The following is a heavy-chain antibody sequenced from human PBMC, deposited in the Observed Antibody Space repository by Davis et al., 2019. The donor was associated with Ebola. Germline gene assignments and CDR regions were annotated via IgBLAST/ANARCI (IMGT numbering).Heavy chain of an antibody. CDR3: ARGWRYSSGWNKSGRFDY. CDR1: GGSLKSYY. CDR2: TYHSGST. V-gene: IGHV4-59*12. Sequence: MPSETLSLTCTVSGGSLKSYYWSWIRQPPGKGLEWIGHTYHSGSTNYNPSLKSRVTISVDTSKNQFSLKLSSVTAADTAVYYCARGWRYSSGWNKSGRFDYWGQGTLVTVSS. D-gene: IGHD6-19*01. J-gene: IGHJ4*02.